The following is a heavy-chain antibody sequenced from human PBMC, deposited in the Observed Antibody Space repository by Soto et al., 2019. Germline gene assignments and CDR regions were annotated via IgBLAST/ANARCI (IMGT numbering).Heavy chain of an antibody. CDR2: IYHSGST. CDR1: GGSISSGGYS. CDR3: ARQRIEYSSSSNFDH. Sequence: QLQLQESGSGLVKPSQTLSLTCAVSGGSISSGGYSWSWIRQPPGKGLEWIGYIYHSGSTYYNPSLKGRVTLAVDRSKNQFSLKLSSVTAADTAVYYCARQRIEYSSSSNFDHWGQGTLVTVSS. V-gene: IGHV4-30-2*01. D-gene: IGHD6-6*01. J-gene: IGHJ4*02.